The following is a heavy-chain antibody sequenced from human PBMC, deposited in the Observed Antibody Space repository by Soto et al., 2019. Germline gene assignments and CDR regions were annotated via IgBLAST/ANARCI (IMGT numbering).Heavy chain of an antibody. CDR2: INHSGST. Sequence: QVQLQQWGAGLLKPSETLSLTCAVYGGSFNGYYWSWIRQPPGKGLEWIGEINHSGSTNYNPSLKSRVTISVDTSKNQFSLKLSSVTAADTAVYYCAISTTGPWNYWGQGTLVTVSS. CDR1: GGSFNGYY. J-gene: IGHJ4*02. D-gene: IGHD3-9*01. CDR3: AISTTGPWNY. V-gene: IGHV4-34*01.